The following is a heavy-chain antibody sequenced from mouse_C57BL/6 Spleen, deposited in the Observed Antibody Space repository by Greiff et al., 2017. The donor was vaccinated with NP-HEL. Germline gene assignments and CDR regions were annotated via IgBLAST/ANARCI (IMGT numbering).Heavy chain of an antibody. D-gene: IGHD1-1*01. Sequence: QVQLQQSGAELVRPGSSVKLSCKASGYTFTSYWMHWVKQRPIQGLEWIGNIDPSDSDTHYNPKFKDKATLTADKSSSTAYMQLSSLTSEDSAVYYCARNYYDSSLDYWGKGTTLTVSS. V-gene: IGHV1-52*01. CDR1: GYTFTSYW. CDR3: ARNYYDSSLDY. J-gene: IGHJ2*01. CDR2: IDPSDSDT.